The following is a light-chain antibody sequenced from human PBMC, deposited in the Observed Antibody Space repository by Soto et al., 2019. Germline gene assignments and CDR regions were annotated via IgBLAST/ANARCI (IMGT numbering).Light chain of an antibody. J-gene: IGKJ1*01. CDR2: DAS. V-gene: IGKV1-33*01. Sequence: DIQMTQSPSSLSASVGDRVTMTCQATQDITNYLHWYQQKPGKAPKLLIHDASNLEAGVPSRFSGSGSGTDFTLNISSPQAGDFATYLRPKAYKSPITFGRGTKVEIK. CDR3: PKAYKSPIT. CDR1: QDITNY.